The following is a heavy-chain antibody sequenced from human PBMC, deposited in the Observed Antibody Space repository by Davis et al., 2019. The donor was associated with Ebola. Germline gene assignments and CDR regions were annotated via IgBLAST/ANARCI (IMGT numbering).Heavy chain of an antibody. CDR1: GFSFSNAW. Sequence: GESLKISCGASGFSFSNAWMSWVRQAPGKGLEWVATIVPDGNKTYYVGSVRGRFTISRDNSKNSLYLQMNSLRAEDTAVYYCTRRIAESATGGYFDHWGQGTLVTVSS. CDR2: IVPDGNKT. J-gene: IGHJ4*02. V-gene: IGHV3-7*01. D-gene: IGHD6-13*01. CDR3: TRRIAESATGGYFDH.